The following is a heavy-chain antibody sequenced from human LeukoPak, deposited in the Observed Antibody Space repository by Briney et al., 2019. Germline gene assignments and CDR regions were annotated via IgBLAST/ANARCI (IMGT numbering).Heavy chain of an antibody. V-gene: IGHV4-59*01. D-gene: IGHD3-22*01. CDR3: ARAARSSGYYVDY. Sequence: SETLSLTCTVSGGSISSYYWSWIRQPPGKGLEWIGYIYYSGSTKYNPSLKSRVTISVDTSKNHFSLKLSSVTAADTAVYYCARAARSSGYYVDYWGQGTLVTVSS. J-gene: IGHJ4*02. CDR2: IYYSGST. CDR1: GGSISSYY.